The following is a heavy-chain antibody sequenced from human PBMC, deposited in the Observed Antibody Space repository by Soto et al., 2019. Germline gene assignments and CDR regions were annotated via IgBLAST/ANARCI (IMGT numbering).Heavy chain of an antibody. D-gene: IGHD3-3*01. CDR3: ARDSNTYYDFWSGYYTGPFDY. CDR2: ISYDGSNK. V-gene: IGHV3-30-3*01. Sequence: QVQLVESGGGVVQPGRSLRLSCAASGFTFSSYAMHWVRQAPGKGLEWVAVISYDGSNKYYADSVKGRFTISRDNSKTRLYLQMNSLRAEDTAVYYCARDSNTYYDFWSGYYTGPFDYWGQGTLVTVSS. CDR1: GFTFSSYA. J-gene: IGHJ4*02.